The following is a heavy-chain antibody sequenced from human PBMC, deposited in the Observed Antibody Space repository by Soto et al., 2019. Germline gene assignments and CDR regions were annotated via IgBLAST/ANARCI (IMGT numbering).Heavy chain of an antibody. CDR2: IYPGDSDT. J-gene: IGHJ6*03. Sequence: GESLKISCKGSGYSFTSYWIGWVRQMPGKGLEWMGIIYPGDSDTRYSPSFQGQVTISADKSISTAYLQWSSLKASDTAMYYCARRNYYGSGSYYNSRYYYYYMDVWGKGTTVTVSS. V-gene: IGHV5-51*01. D-gene: IGHD3-10*01. CDR1: GYSFTSYW. CDR3: ARRNYYGSGSYYNSRYYYYYMDV.